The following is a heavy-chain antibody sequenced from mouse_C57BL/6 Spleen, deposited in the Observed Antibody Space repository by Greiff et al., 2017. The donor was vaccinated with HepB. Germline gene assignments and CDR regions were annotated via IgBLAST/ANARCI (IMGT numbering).Heavy chain of an antibody. CDR2: ISSGGSYT. CDR3: ARHEFAY. CDR1: GFTFSSYG. J-gene: IGHJ3*01. Sequence: EVQWVESGGDLVKPGGSLKLSCAASGFTFSSYGMSWVRQTPDKRLEWVATISSGGSYTYYPDSVKGRFTISRDNAKNTLYLQMSSLKSEDTAMYYCARHEFAYWGQGTLVTVSA. V-gene: IGHV5-6*01.